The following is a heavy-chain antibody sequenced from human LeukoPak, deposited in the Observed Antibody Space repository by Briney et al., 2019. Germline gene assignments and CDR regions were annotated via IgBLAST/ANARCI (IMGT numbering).Heavy chain of an antibody. CDR2: ISSSSSYI. CDR3: ARDKGGSGRLQNALDY. CDR1: GFTSSSYS. Sequence: GGSLRLSCAASGFTSSSYSMNWVRQAPGKGLEWVSSISSSSSYIYYADSVKGRFTISRDNAKNSLYLQMNSLRAEDTAVYYCARDKGGSGRLQNALDYWGQGTLVTVSS. J-gene: IGHJ4*02. D-gene: IGHD3-10*01. V-gene: IGHV3-21*01.